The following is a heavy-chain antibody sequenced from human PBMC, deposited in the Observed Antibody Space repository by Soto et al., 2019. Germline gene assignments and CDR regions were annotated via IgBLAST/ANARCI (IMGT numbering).Heavy chain of an antibody. Sequence: SETLSLTCTVSGGSISSYYWSWIRQPAGKGLEWIGLIYISGSTNYNPSLKSRITMSVDTSKNQFSLKLSSLTAADTAVYYCARDYGNYYGMGVWGQATTVTVSS. D-gene: IGHD3-16*01. V-gene: IGHV4-4*07. CDR2: IYISGST. CDR3: ARDYGNYYGMGV. J-gene: IGHJ6*02. CDR1: GGSISSYY.